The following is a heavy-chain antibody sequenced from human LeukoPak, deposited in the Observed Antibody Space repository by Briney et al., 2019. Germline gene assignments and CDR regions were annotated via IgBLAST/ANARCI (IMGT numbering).Heavy chain of an antibody. CDR3: ARDVRRSSSSANSYYYYMDV. CDR2: MYYSGTT. J-gene: IGHJ6*03. CDR1: GGSISSSTDY. D-gene: IGHD6-6*01. V-gene: IGHV4-39*07. Sequence: SETLSLTCTVSGGSISSSTDYWGWIRQPPGKGLEWIGSMYYSGTTNYNPSLKSRVTMSVDTSKNHFSLNLDSVTAADTAVYYCARDVRRSSSSANSYYYYMDVWGKGTTVTVSS.